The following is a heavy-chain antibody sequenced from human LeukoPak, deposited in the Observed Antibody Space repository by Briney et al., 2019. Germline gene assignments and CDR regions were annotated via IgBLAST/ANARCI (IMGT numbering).Heavy chain of an antibody. CDR2: IYTSGST. CDR1: GGSISSYY. J-gene: IGHJ4*02. D-gene: IGHD5-18*01. V-gene: IGHV4-4*07. Sequence: SLTLSLTCTVSGGSISSYYWSWIRQPAGKGLEWIGRIYTSGSTNYNPSLKSRVTMSVDTSKNQFSLKLSSVTAADTAVYYCASVPRGYSYGFFFYWGQGTLVTVSS. CDR3: ASVPRGYSYGFFFY.